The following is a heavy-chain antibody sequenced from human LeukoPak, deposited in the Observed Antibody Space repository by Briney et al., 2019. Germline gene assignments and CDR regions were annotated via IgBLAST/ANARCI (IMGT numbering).Heavy chain of an antibody. CDR2: ISYDGSNK. D-gene: IGHD6-19*01. J-gene: IGHJ4*02. CDR1: RFTFSSYG. Sequence: GGSLRLSCAASRFTFSSYGMHWVRQAPGKGLEWVAVISYDGSNKYYADSVKGRFTISRDNSKNTLYLQMNSLRAEDTAVYYCAKDGPRIAVAGVFDYWGQGTLVTVSS. CDR3: AKDGPRIAVAGVFDY. V-gene: IGHV3-30*18.